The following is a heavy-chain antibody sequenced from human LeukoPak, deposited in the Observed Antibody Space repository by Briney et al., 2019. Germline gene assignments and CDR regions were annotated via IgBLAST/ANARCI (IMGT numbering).Heavy chain of an antibody. CDR3: TTDYGGYYDY. Sequence: GGSLRLSCAASGFTFSNAWMSWVRQAPGKGLEWVGRIKSKTDGCTTDYAAPVKGRFTISRDDSKNTLYLQMNSLKTEDTAVYYCTTDYGGYYDYWGQGTLVTVSS. J-gene: IGHJ4*02. CDR2: IKSKTDGCTT. D-gene: IGHD3-22*01. CDR1: GFTFSNAW. V-gene: IGHV3-15*01.